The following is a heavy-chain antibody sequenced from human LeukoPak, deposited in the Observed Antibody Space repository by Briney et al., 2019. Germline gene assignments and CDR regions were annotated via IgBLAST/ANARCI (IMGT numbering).Heavy chain of an antibody. D-gene: IGHD1-1*01. CDR3: AREGGTGGDYLGY. Sequence: PGGSLRLSCGASGFTLSNHWMIWVRQAPGKGLECVANIKQDGIEKYYLDSEKGRFNISRHNSKHTLYVQMNSLRAEDTAVYYCAREGGTGGDYLGYWGQGTLVTVPS. CDR2: IKQDGIEK. CDR1: GFTLSNHW. V-gene: IGHV3-7*01. J-gene: IGHJ4*02.